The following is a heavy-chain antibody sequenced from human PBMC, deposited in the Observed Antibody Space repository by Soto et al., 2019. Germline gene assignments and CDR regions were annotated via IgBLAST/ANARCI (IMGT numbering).Heavy chain of an antibody. D-gene: IGHD2-2*01. J-gene: IGHJ5*02. CDR3: ARGLSFGSTSYNWFDP. V-gene: IGHV4-34*01. Sequence: PSETLSLTCAVYGRSFSGYYCSWIRQPPGKGLEWIGEINHSGSTNYNPSLKSRVTISIDTSKNQFSLKLSSMTAADTAVYYCARGLSFGSTSYNWFDPWGQGTLVTVSS. CDR2: INHSGST. CDR1: GRSFSGYY.